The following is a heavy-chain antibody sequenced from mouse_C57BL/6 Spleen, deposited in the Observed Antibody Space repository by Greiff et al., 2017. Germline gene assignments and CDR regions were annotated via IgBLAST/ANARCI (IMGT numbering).Heavy chain of an antibody. CDR3: ARWNWDVGFAY. V-gene: IGHV1-81*01. CDR2: IYPRSGNT. J-gene: IGHJ3*01. D-gene: IGHD4-1*01. CDR1: GYTFTSYG. Sequence: QVQLKESGAELARPGASVTLSCKASGYTFTSYGISWVKQRTGQGLEWIGEIYPRSGNTYYNEKFKGKATLTADKSSSTAYMELRSLTSEDSAVYFCARWNWDVGFAYWGQGTLVTVSA.